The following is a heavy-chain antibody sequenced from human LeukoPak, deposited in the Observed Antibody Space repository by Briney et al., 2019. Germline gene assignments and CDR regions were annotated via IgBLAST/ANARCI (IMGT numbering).Heavy chain of an antibody. CDR3: ASATYYYDSSGYD. V-gene: IGHV1-46*01. Sequence: ASVKVSCKASGYTFTSYYMHWVRQAPGQGLEWMGIINPSGGSTSYAQEFQGRVTMTRDTSTSTVYMELSSLRSEDTAVYYCASATYYYDSSGYDWGQGTLVTVSS. D-gene: IGHD3-22*01. CDR2: INPSGGST. CDR1: GYTFTSYY. J-gene: IGHJ4*02.